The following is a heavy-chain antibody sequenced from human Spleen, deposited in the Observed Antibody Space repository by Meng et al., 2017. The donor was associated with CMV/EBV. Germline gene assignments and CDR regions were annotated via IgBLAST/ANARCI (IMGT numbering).Heavy chain of an antibody. D-gene: IGHD2-8*02. V-gene: IGHV3-23*01. CDR3: AKDSTGGYPHFFEN. CDR2: LNGRDTEV. CDR1: GFTFSSYA. Sequence: GESLKISCAASGFTFSSYAMHWVRQAPGKGLEWVSTLNGRDTEVNYADSVRGRFTISRDNSKNTLYLQMYSLRAEDSAVYYCAKDSTGGYPHFFENWGQGALVTVSS. J-gene: IGHJ4*02.